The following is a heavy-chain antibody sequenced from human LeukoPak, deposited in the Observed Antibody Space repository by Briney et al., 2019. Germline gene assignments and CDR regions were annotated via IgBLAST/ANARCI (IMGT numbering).Heavy chain of an antibody. J-gene: IGHJ3*02. D-gene: IGHD5-18*01. Sequence: PGRSLRLSCAASGFTFDDYAMHWVRQAPGKGLEWVSGISWNSGSIGYAGSVKGRFTISRDNAKNSLYLQMNSLRADDTALYHCAKVAAGSYDFDAFDIWGQGTMVTISS. CDR2: ISWNSGSI. CDR3: AKVAAGSYDFDAFDI. V-gene: IGHV3-9*01. CDR1: GFTFDDYA.